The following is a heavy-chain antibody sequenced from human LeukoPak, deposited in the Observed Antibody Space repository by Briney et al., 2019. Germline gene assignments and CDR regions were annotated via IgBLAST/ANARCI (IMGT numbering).Heavy chain of an antibody. D-gene: IGHD6-13*01. CDR2: IYYSGST. CDR3: ARHGSQQLAAQALGI. J-gene: IGHJ3*02. CDR1: GGSISSYY. V-gene: IGHV4-59*08. Sequence: SETLSLTGTVSGGSISSYYWSWIRQPPGKGLEWIGYIYYSGSTNYNPSLTSRVTISVDTSKNQSSLKLSSVTAADTAVYYCARHGSQQLAAQALGIWGQGTMVTVSS.